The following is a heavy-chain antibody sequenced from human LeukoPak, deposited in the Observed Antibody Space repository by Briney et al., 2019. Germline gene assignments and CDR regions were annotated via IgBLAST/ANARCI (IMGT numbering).Heavy chain of an antibody. CDR2: IYYSGST. CDR1: GGSLSGYY. D-gene: IGHD3-16*01. J-gene: IGHJ6*03. CDR3: ARETSQKGAHYMDV. Sequence: PSETLSLTCAVSGGSLSGYYWSWIRQPPGKGLEWIGYIYYSGSTNYNPSLKSRVTISVDTSKNQFSLKLSSVTAADTAVYYCARETSQKGAHYMDVWGKGTTVTISS. V-gene: IGHV4-59*01.